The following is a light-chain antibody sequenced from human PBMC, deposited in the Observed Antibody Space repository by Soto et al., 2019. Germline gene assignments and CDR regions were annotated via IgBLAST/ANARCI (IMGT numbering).Light chain of an antibody. CDR1: QSISSY. V-gene: IGKV1-39*01. CDR3: QQRQT. CDR2: AAS. J-gene: IGKJ1*01. Sequence: DIQMTHSPSSLSSSVLDIFTITCRASQSISSYLNWYQQKPGKAPRLLIYAASSLQSGVPSRFSGSASGTDFTLTISRLQPEDFATYYCQQRQTFGQGTKVDIK.